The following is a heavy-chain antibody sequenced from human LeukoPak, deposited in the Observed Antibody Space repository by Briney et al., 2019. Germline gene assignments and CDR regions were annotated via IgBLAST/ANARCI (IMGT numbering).Heavy chain of an antibody. J-gene: IGHJ4*02. V-gene: IGHV3-23*01. D-gene: IGHD3-22*01. CDR2: ISGSGGST. CDR1: GFTFSSYA. CDR3: AKDPNYYDSSGPL. Sequence: GGSLRLSCAVSGFTFSSYAMSWVRQAPGKGLEWVSAISGSGGSTYYADSVKGRFTISRDNSKNTLYLQMNSLRAEDTAVYYCAKDPNYYDSSGPLGGQGTLVTVSS.